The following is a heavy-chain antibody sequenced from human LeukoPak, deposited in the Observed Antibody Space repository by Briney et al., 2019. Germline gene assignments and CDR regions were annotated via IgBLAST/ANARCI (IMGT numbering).Heavy chain of an antibody. CDR3: ARDPQGVYYYHMYV. V-gene: IGHV4-4*08. CDR1: GGSISSYY. J-gene: IGHJ6*03. Sequence: SETLSFTCTGYGGSISSYYWSWIRPPPGKGLEWIWYIYTSGSTNYNHSLKSLTTISVDTSKTAFSLKLSFVTAAATVFYYCARDPQGVYYYHMYVWGKGTTVNGFS. CDR2: IYTSGST.